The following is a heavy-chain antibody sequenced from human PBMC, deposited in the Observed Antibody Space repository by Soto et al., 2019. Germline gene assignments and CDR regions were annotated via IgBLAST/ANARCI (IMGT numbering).Heavy chain of an antibody. CDR2: ITDSSDTV. CDR3: ARDFGHGYYLDY. J-gene: IGHJ4*02. CDR1: GFSFSNYN. Sequence: PGGSLRLSCVASGFSFSNYNMNWVRQAPGKGLEWVSYITDSSDTVHYADSVRGRFTISRDNAESSLYLQMNSLRDEDTAVYFRARDFGHGYYLDYWGRGTLVTVSS. V-gene: IGHV3-48*02. D-gene: IGHD3-3*01.